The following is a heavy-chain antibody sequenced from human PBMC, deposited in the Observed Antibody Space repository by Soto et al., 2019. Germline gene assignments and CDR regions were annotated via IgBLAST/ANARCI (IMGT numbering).Heavy chain of an antibody. Sequence: GGSLRLSCAASGFTFSDYYMSWIRQAPGKGLEWVSYISSSGSTIYYADSVKGRFTISRDNAKNSLYLQMNSLRAEDTAVYCCARDIVVVVAATERGDYWGQGTLVTVSS. CDR2: ISSSGSTI. V-gene: IGHV3-11*01. D-gene: IGHD2-15*01. CDR1: GFTFSDYY. J-gene: IGHJ4*02. CDR3: ARDIVVVVAATERGDY.